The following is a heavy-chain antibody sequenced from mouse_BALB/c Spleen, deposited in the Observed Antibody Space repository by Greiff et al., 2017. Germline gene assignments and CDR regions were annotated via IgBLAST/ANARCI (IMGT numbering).Heavy chain of an antibody. CDR2: IRNKANGYTT. CDR3: ARAPYGYSFAY. Sequence: VQLKESGGGLVQPGGSLRLSCATSGFTFTDYYMSWVRQPPGKALEWLGFIRNKANGYTTEYSASVKGRFTISRDNSQSILYLQMNTLRAEDSATYYCARAPYGYSFAYWGQGTLVTVSA. D-gene: IGHD1-2*01. J-gene: IGHJ3*01. V-gene: IGHV7-3*02. CDR1: GFTFTDYY.